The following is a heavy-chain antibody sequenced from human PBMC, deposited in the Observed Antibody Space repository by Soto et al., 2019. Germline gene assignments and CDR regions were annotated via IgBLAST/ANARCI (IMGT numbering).Heavy chain of an antibody. CDR2: INPNSGGT. J-gene: IGHJ6*02. CDR3: ARDLNDILTGYYANYYYHRMHL. Sequence: GASVKVSCKASGYTFTGCYMHWVRQAPGQGLEWMGWINPNSGGTNYAQKFQGWVTMTRDTSISTAYMELSRLRSDDTAVYYCARDLNDILTGYYANYYYHRMHLWGPGPTVTVPS. D-gene: IGHD3-9*01. CDR1: GYTFTGCY. V-gene: IGHV1-2*04.